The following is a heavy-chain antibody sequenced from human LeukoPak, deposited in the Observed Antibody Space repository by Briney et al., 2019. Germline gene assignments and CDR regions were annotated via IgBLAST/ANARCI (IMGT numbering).Heavy chain of an antibody. CDR2: IRSKAYGGTT. Sequence: GGSPRLSCIVSGFSFDDFAVSWLRQAPGEGLEWVGFIRSKAYGGTTEYAASVKGRVTISREDSKSIAYLQMNSLKTEDTAMYYCSRGGGSGRYYFDYWGQGTLVTVSA. CDR3: SRGGGSGRYYFDY. V-gene: IGHV3-49*03. D-gene: IGHD6-19*01. J-gene: IGHJ4*02. CDR1: GFSFDDFA.